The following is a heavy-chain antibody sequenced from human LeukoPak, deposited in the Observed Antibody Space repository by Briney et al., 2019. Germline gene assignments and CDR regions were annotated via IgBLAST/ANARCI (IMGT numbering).Heavy chain of an antibody. Sequence: PGGSLRLSCVASGFTFADYAMHWVRQAPGKGLEWVSGISLNSGNIGYAASVKGRFTISRDNAKNTLYLQMNSLRAEDTAVYYCAREGSVYDYVWGSYRYAYYFDYWGQGTLVTVSS. CDR1: GFTFADYA. D-gene: IGHD3-16*02. CDR3: AREGSVYDYVWGSYRYAYYFDY. J-gene: IGHJ4*02. CDR2: ISLNSGNI. V-gene: IGHV3-9*01.